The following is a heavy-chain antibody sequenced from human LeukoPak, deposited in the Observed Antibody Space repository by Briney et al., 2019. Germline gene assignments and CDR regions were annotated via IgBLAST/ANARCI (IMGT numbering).Heavy chain of an antibody. Sequence: ASVKVSCKASGYTFTGYYMHWVRQAPGQGLEWMGWINPNSGGTNYAQKFQGRVTMTRDTSISTAYMELSRLRSDDTAVYYCARAEVLVPAGPDYWGQGTLVTVSS. CDR2: INPNSGGT. D-gene: IGHD2-2*01. J-gene: IGHJ4*02. V-gene: IGHV1-2*02. CDR1: GYTFTGYY. CDR3: ARAEVLVPAGPDY.